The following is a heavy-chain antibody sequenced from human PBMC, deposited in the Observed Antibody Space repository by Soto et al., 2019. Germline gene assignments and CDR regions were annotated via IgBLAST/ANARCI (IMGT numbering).Heavy chain of an antibody. CDR1: GGSISSYY. J-gene: IGHJ4*02. D-gene: IGHD4-4*01. Sequence: SETLSLTCTVSGGSISSYYWSWIRQPPGKGLEWIGYIYYTGTTTYNPSIKSRVTISVDSSKNQFSLNLTSVSAADTAVYYCASSNSNYALFDYWGQGTLVTVSS. CDR3: ASSNSNYALFDY. V-gene: IGHV4-59*08. CDR2: IYYTGTT.